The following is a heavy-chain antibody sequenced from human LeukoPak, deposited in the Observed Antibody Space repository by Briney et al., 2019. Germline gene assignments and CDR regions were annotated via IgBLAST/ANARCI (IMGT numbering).Heavy chain of an antibody. D-gene: IGHD3-3*01. CDR2: ISCSSSHT. Sequence: RGSLRLSCAASGLTFSSYAMSWVRQAPGKGLEWVTDISCSSSHTMYADSVKGRFTISRDNSKNTLYLQMNSLRAEDTAVYYCAKVGFSEMEWLLYSDHWGEGTLV. V-gene: IGHV3-23*01. CDR3: AKVGFSEMEWLLYSDH. J-gene: IGHJ4*02. CDR1: GLTFSSYA.